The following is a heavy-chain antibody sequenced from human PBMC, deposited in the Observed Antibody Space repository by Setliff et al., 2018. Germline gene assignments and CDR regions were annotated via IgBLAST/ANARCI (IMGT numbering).Heavy chain of an antibody. CDR1: GFTFSAHY. V-gene: IGHV3-72*01. D-gene: IGHD3-22*01. J-gene: IGHJ4*02. Sequence: GGSLRLSCAASGFTFSAHYMDWLRQAPGKGLEWVGRIRNKDNSYTTEYAASVKGRFTISRDDSKNSLYLQMNGLKIEDTAVYYCTRDFWPESSGFAFGQWGQGTLVTVSS. CDR3: TRDFWPESSGFAFGQ. CDR2: IRNKDNSYTT.